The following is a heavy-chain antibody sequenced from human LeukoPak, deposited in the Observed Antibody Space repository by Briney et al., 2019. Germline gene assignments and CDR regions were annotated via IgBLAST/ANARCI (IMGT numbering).Heavy chain of an antibody. D-gene: IGHD3-22*01. CDR2: ISGSGGST. Sequence: GGSLRLSCAASGFTFSSYAMSWVGQAPGKGLEWVSAISGSGGSTYYADSVKGRFTISRDNSKNTLYLQMNSLRAEDTAVYYCAKVRGYYYDSSGYYPLPTYYFDYWGQGTLVTVSP. CDR1: GFTFSSYA. V-gene: IGHV3-23*01. J-gene: IGHJ4*02. CDR3: AKVRGYYYDSSGYYPLPTYYFDY.